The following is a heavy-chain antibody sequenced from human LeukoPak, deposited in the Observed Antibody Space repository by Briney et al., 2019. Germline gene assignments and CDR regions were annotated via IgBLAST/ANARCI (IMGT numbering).Heavy chain of an antibody. V-gene: IGHV3-30-3*01. J-gene: IGHJ4*02. CDR1: GFTFSSYA. CDR3: ARTKPSTYYYGSGSYYNSPLDY. CDR2: ISYDGSNK. D-gene: IGHD3-10*01. Sequence: GRSLRLSCAASGFTFSSYAMHWVRQAPGKGLEWVAVISYDGSNKYYADSVKGRFTISRDNSKNTLYLQMNSLRAEDTAVYYCARTKPSTYYYGSGSYYNSPLDYWGQGTLVTVSS.